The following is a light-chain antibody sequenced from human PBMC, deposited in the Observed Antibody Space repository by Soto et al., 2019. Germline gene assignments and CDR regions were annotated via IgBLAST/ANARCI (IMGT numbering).Light chain of an antibody. CDR1: SSDVGGYNY. V-gene: IGLV2-11*01. J-gene: IGLJ1*01. CDR3: CSYAGSYTLWV. CDR2: DVS. Sequence: QSALTQPRSVSGSPGQSVTIPCTGTSSDVGGYNYVSWYQQHPGKAPKLMIYDVSKRPSGVPDRFSGSKSSNTASLTISGLQAEDEADYYCCSYAGSYTLWVFGTGTKVTVL.